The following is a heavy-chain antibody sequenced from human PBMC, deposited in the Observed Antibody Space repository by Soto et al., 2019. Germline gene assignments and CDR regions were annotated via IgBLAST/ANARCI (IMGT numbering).Heavy chain of an antibody. J-gene: IGHJ3*02. CDR1: GGTFSSYA. CDR3: AATLGYCSGGSCPLAFDI. V-gene: IGHV1-69*01. D-gene: IGHD2-15*01. CDR2: IIPIFGTA. Sequence: QVQLVQSGAEVKKPGSSVKVSCKASGGTFSSYAISWVRQAPGQGLEWMGGIIPIFGTANYAQKFQGRVTIPADESTSTAYMELSSLRSEDTAVYYCAATLGYCSGGSCPLAFDIWGQGTMVTVSS.